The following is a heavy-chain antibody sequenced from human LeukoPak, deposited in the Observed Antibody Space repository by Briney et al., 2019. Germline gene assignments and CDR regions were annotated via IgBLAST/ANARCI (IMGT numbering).Heavy chain of an antibody. Sequence: ASVKVSCKASGYTFTGYYMHWVRQAPGQGLEWMGWINPNSGGTNYAQKFQGRVTMTRDTSISTAYMELSRLRSDDTAVYYCARRTRIRAYSSGVDYWGPGTLVTVSS. D-gene: IGHD5-18*01. CDR3: ARRTRIRAYSSGVDY. V-gene: IGHV1-2*02. CDR1: GYTFTGYY. CDR2: INPNSGGT. J-gene: IGHJ4*02.